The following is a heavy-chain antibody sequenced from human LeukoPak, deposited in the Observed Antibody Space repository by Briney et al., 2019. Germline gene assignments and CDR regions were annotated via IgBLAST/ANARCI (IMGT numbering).Heavy chain of an antibody. Sequence: ASVKVSSKASGYTFTSYDINWVRQATGQGLEWMGWMNPNSGNTGYAQKFQGRVTITRNTSISTAYMELSSLRSEDTAVYYCARGHTTVATPGDMDVWGKGTTVTVSS. CDR1: GYTFTSYD. V-gene: IGHV1-8*03. D-gene: IGHD4-23*01. CDR3: ARGHTTVATPGDMDV. CDR2: MNPNSGNT. J-gene: IGHJ6*03.